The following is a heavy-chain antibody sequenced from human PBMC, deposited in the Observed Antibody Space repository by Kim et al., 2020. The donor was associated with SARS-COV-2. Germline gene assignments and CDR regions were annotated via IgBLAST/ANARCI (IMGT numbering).Heavy chain of an antibody. Sequence: SETLSLTCTVSGDSISSGGYYWSWIRQHPGKGLEWIGYIYYSGSTYYNPSLKSRVTISVDTSKNQFSLKLSSVTAADTAVYYCASLDYGDTSYFDYWGQGTLVTVSS. CDR3: ASLDYGDTSYFDY. V-gene: IGHV4-31*03. CDR2: IYYSGST. CDR1: GDSISSGGYY. J-gene: IGHJ4*02. D-gene: IGHD4-17*01.